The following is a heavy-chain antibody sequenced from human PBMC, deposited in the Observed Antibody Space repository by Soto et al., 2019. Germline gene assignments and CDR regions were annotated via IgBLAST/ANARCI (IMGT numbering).Heavy chain of an antibody. CDR3: ARDTAPARNWFDP. D-gene: IGHD2-2*01. Sequence: EVQLVESGGGLVQPGGSLRLSCAASGFTFSSYSMNWVRQAPGKGLEWVSYISSSSTIYYADSVKGRFTISRDNAKNSLYLQMNSLRDEDTAVYYCARDTAPARNWFDPWGQGTLVTVSS. J-gene: IGHJ5*02. CDR2: ISSSSTI. V-gene: IGHV3-48*02. CDR1: GFTFSSYS.